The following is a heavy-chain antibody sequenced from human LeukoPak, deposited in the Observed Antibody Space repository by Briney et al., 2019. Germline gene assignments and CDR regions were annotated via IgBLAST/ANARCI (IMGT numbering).Heavy chain of an antibody. D-gene: IGHD3-9*01. CDR1: GFTFSSYG. J-gene: IGHJ4*02. CDR3: AKGGILTGYWPGYFDY. V-gene: IGHV3-30*02. CDR2: IRYDGSNK. Sequence: AGGSLRLSCAASGFTFSSYGMHWVRQAPGKGLEWVAFIRYDGSNKYYADSVKGRFTISRDNSKNTLYLQMNSLRAEDTAVYYCAKGGILTGYWPGYFDYWGQGTLVTVSS.